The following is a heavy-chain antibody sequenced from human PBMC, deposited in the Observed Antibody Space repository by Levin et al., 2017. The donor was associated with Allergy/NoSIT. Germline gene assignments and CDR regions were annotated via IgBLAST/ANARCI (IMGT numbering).Heavy chain of an antibody. V-gene: IGHV4-4*02. CDR1: GGSISSSNW. J-gene: IGHJ6*02. D-gene: IGHD1-14*01. Sequence: SQTLSLTCAVSGGSISSSNWWSWVRQPPGKGLEWIGEIYHSGSTNYNPSLKSRVTISVDKSKNQFSLKLSSVTAADTAVYYCARDPYHPPLGIYGMDVWGQGTTVTVPS. CDR3: ARDPYHPPLGIYGMDV. CDR2: IYHSGST.